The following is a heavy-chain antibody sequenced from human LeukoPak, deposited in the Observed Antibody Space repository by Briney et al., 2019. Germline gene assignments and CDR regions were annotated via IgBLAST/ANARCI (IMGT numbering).Heavy chain of an antibody. Sequence: PGGSLRLSCAASGFTFSSYGMHWVRQAPGKGLELVAFIRYDGSNKYYADSVKGRFTISRDNSKNTLYLQMKSLRAEDTAVYYCAKGGGYEAQYYYYYLDVWGKGTTVTISS. V-gene: IGHV3-30*02. J-gene: IGHJ6*03. CDR2: IRYDGSNK. CDR3: AKGGGYEAQYYYYYLDV. D-gene: IGHD5-12*01. CDR1: GFTFSSYG.